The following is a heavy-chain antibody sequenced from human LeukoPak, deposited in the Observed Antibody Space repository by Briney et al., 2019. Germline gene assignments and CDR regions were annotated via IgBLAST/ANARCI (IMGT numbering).Heavy chain of an antibody. D-gene: IGHD6-13*01. J-gene: IGHJ4*02. Sequence: GGSLRLSCAASGYIFSNHGMHWVRQAPGKGLEWVALISNDGSNIYHADSVKGRFTISRDNSKNTLYLQMNSLRAEDTAVYYCAKELRGGSIWRYYFDYWGQGTLVTVSS. CDR2: ISNDGSNI. CDR1: GYIFSNHG. CDR3: AKELRGGSIWRYYFDY. V-gene: IGHV3-30*18.